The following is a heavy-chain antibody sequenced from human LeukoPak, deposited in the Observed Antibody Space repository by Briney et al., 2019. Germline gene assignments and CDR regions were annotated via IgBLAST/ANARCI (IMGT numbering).Heavy chain of an antibody. Sequence: PGGSLRLSCAFSGFTFSSYAMSWVRQAPGKGLEWVSAISGSGGSTYYADSVRGRFTISRDNSKNTLYLQMNSLRAEDTAVYYCAKFYDFWSGDNWFDPWGQGTLVTVSS. CDR1: GFTFSSYA. V-gene: IGHV3-23*01. CDR2: ISGSGGST. CDR3: AKFYDFWSGDNWFDP. J-gene: IGHJ5*02. D-gene: IGHD3-3*01.